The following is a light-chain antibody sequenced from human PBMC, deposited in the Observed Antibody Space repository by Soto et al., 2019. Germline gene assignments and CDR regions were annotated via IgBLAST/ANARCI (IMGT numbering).Light chain of an antibody. J-gene: IGLJ2*01. CDR1: SNDVGLYNY. CDR3: SSYTITATL. Sequence: QSVLTQPPSASGTPGQRVTISCTGSSNDVGLYNYVSWYQQHPGKAPKLVISDVTNRPSGVSDRFSGSKSGNTAFLTISGLQAEDEADYYCSSYTITATLFGRGTKLTVL. CDR2: DVT. V-gene: IGLV2-14*03.